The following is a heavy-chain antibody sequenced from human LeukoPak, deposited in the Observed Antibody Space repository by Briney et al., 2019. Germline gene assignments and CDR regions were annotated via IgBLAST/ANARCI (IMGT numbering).Heavy chain of an antibody. CDR2: IGTAGVT. J-gene: IGHJ4*02. CDR3: VRQQTSHGNFDY. D-gene: IGHD1-26*01. CDR1: GFTFSNHA. Sequence: GGSLRLSCATSGFTFSNHAMHWVRQATGKGLEWVSAIGTAGVTFYPGSVKGRFTISRENAKNSLSLQINSLKAEDTAVYYCVRQQTSHGNFDYWGQGTLVTVSS. V-gene: IGHV3-13*01.